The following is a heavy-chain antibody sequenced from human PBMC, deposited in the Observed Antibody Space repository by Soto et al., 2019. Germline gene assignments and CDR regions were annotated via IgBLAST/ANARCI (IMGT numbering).Heavy chain of an antibody. CDR2: ISYDGSNK. V-gene: IGHV3-30*03. D-gene: IGHD3-10*01. J-gene: IGHJ6*02. CDR3: ARVRGVVDYYYYYGMDV. CDR1: GFTFSSYG. Sequence: GGSLRLSCAASGFTFSSYGMNWVRQAPGKGLEWVAVISYDGSNKYYADSVKGRFTIPRDNSKNTLYLQMNSLRAEDTAVYYCARVRGVVDYYYYYGMDVWGQGTTVTVSS.